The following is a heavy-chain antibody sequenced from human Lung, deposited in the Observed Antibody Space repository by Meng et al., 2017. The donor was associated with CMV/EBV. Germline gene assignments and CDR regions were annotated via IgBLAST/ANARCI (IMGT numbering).Heavy chain of an antibody. V-gene: IGHV3-23*03. Sequence: GESPKILFSAPGFNLSSHAMSRVRQGPGKGVEWVSVIYSGGSSPYYADPVMGRFTISRDNSKNTLYMQMNSLRAEDTAVYYCAKVGQGYSSSSDYYYGMEVWGQGTTVTVSS. CDR1: GFNLSSHA. D-gene: IGHD6-6*01. J-gene: IGHJ6*01. CDR2: IYSGGSSP. CDR3: AKVGQGYSSSSDYYYGMEV.